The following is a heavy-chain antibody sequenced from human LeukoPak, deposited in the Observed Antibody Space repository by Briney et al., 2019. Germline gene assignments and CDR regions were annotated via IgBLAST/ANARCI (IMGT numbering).Heavy chain of an antibody. CDR3: ARETLGIAAHQNDY. CDR1: GFTFSDYY. V-gene: IGHV3-11*04. Sequence: GGSLRLSCAASGFTFSDYYMSWIRQAPGKGLEWVSYVSSSGSTIYYADSVKGRFTISRDNAKNSLYLQMNSLRAEDTAVYYCARETLGIAAHQNDYWGQGTLVTVSS. J-gene: IGHJ4*02. D-gene: IGHD6-6*01. CDR2: VSSSGSTI.